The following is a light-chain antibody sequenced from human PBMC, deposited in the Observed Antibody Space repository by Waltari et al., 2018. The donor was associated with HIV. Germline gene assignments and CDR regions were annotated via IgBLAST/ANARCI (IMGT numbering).Light chain of an antibody. J-gene: IGLJ2*01. CDR3: NSYAGSNNVV. V-gene: IGLV2-8*01. CDR2: EVS. Sequence: QSALTQPPSASGSPGQSVTISCTGTSSDVGGYNYVLWYQQHPGKAPKLMICEVSRRPSSVPDHFSGSKSGDTASLTVSGLQAEDEADYYCNSYAGSNNVVFGGGTKVTVL. CDR1: SSDVGGYNY.